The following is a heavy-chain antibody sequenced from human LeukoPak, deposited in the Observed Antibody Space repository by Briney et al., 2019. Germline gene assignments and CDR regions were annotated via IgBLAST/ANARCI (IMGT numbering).Heavy chain of an antibody. J-gene: IGHJ4*02. CDR1: GGSFSGYY. D-gene: IGHD2-21*02. CDR2: INQSGST. Sequence: SETLSLTCAVYGGSFSGYYWSWIRQPPGKGLEWIGEINQSGSTNYSPSLKSRVTISVDTSKNQFSLKLSSVTAADTAVYYCASIAYCGGDCSHLIDYWGQGTLVTVSS. CDR3: ASIAYCGGDCSHLIDY. V-gene: IGHV4-34*01.